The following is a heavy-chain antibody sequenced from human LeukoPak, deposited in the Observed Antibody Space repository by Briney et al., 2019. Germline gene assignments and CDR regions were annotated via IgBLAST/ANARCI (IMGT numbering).Heavy chain of an antibody. CDR1: GFTFSSHA. CDR3: AKGEQQLIIQPFDY. Sequence: GGSLRLSCAASGFTFSSHAMSWVRQAPGRGLEWVSGISGSGDSTYYADSVKGRFTISRDNSKNTLYLQMNSLRAEDTALYYCAKGEQQLIIQPFDYWGQGTLVTVSS. J-gene: IGHJ4*02. CDR2: ISGSGDST. D-gene: IGHD6-13*01. V-gene: IGHV3-23*01.